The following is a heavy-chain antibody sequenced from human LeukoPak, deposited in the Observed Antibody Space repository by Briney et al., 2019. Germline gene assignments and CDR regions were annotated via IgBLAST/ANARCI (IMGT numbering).Heavy chain of an antibody. V-gene: IGHV3-21*01. Sequence: GGSLRLSCAASGFTFSSYNMNWVRQAPGKGLEWVSSISSSSTYIYYAESMKGRFTISRDNTKNSLYLQMNSLRAEDTAVYYCVGGDYWGQGTLVTVSS. CDR2: ISSSSTYI. CDR1: GFTFSSYN. CDR3: VGGDY. J-gene: IGHJ4*02.